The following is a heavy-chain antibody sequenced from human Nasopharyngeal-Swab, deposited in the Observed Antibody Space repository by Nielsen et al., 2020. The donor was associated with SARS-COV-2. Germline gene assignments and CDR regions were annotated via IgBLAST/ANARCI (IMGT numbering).Heavy chain of an antibody. V-gene: IGHV3-53*01. CDR1: GFTFSSNY. D-gene: IGHD3-10*01. CDR2: IYSGGST. Sequence: GESLKISCAASGFTFSSNYMSWVRQAPGKGLEWVSVIYSGGSTYYADSVKGRFTISRDNSENTLYLQMNSLRAEDTAVYYCARGGLWFGASYYFDYWGQGTLVTVSS. J-gene: IGHJ4*02. CDR3: ARGGLWFGASYYFDY.